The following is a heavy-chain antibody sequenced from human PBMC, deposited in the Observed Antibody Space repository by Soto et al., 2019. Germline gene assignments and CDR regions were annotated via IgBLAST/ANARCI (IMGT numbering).Heavy chain of an antibody. CDR2: IYHSGTT. CDR3: ARWAYSSGWPSDNYGMDV. Sequence: SETLSLTCTVSGGSISSGGYYWSWIRQHPGKGLEWIGYIYHSGTTNYNPSLKSRVTISVDTSRNHLSLKLTSVTAADTAVYYCARWAYSSGWPSDNYGMDVWGQGATVTVS. D-gene: IGHD6-25*01. J-gene: IGHJ6*02. V-gene: IGHV4-61*03. CDR1: GGSISSGGYY.